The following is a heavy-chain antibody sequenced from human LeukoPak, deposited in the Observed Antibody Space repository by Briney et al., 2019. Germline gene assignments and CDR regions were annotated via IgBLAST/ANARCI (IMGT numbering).Heavy chain of an antibody. J-gene: IGHJ4*02. CDR1: GFTFSSYG. Sequence: PGGSLRLSCAASGFTFSSYGMSWVRQAPGKGLEWVSAISGSGGSTYYADSVKGRFTISRDNSKNTLYLQMNSLRAEDTAVYYCAKLGYCSGGSCPADYWGQGTLVTVSS. V-gene: IGHV3-23*01. CDR2: ISGSGGST. D-gene: IGHD2-15*01. CDR3: AKLGYCSGGSCPADY.